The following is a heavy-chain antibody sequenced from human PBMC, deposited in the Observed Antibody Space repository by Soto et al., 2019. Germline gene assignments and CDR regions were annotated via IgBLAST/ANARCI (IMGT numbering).Heavy chain of an antibody. D-gene: IGHD2-2*02. CDR2: TYYRSKWYN. Sequence: SQTLSLTCAISGDSVSSNIAPWNWTRQSPSRGLEWLGRTYYRSKWYNDYAVSVKSRITINPDTSKNQFSLQLNSVTPEDTAVYYCARGVRYCSSTSCYTRYGMDVWGQGTTVTVSS. V-gene: IGHV6-1*01. J-gene: IGHJ6*02. CDR3: ARGVRYCSSTSCYTRYGMDV. CDR1: GDSVSSNIAP.